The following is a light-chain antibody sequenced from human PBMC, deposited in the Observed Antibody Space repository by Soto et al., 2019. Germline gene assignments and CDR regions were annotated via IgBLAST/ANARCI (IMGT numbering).Light chain of an antibody. CDR2: DVS. CDR3: SSYTSYTSYV. J-gene: IGLJ1*01. V-gene: IGLV2-14*01. Sequence: QSVLTQPACVSVSPGESIAISCTGTSSDVGGYNYVSWYQQYPGKAPKLMIYDVSNRPSGVPDRFSGSKSGNTASLTISGLQSEDEADYYCSSYTSYTSYVFGTGTKVTVL. CDR1: SSDVGGYNY.